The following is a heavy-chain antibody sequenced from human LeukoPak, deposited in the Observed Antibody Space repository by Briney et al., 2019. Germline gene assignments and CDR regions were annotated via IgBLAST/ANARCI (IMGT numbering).Heavy chain of an antibody. D-gene: IGHD5-24*01. CDR2: INPNSGGT. Sequence: ASVKVSCKASGYTFTGYYMHWVRQAPGQGLEWMGWINPNSGGTNYARKFQGRVTMPRDTSISPAYMELSRLRSDDTAVYYCARERGRSLQSARDGYNGYWGQGTLVTV. CDR3: ARERGRSLQSARDGYNGY. V-gene: IGHV1-2*02. J-gene: IGHJ4*02. CDR1: GYTFTGYY.